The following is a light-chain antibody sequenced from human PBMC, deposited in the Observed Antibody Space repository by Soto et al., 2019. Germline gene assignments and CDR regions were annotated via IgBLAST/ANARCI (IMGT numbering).Light chain of an antibody. CDR1: QSISSY. V-gene: IGKV1-39*01. CDR3: KKSYSTPIT. Sequence: DIQMTQSPSSLSASVGDRVTITCRASQSISSYLNWYQQKPGKAPKLLIYAASSLQSGVPSRFSGSGSGTDFTLTISSLQPEVFATYYCKKSYSTPITFGQGTRLEIK. J-gene: IGKJ5*01. CDR2: AAS.